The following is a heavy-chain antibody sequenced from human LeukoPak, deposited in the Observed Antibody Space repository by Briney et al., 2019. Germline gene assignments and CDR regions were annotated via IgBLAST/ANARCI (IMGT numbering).Heavy chain of an antibody. CDR3: ARTDREWLLPVDI. J-gene: IGHJ3*02. D-gene: IGHD3-22*01. CDR1: GGIFSSYA. CDR2: IIPIFGTA. Sequence: GASVKVSCKASGGIFSSYAISWVRQAPGQGLEWMGRIIPIFGTANYAQKFQGRVTITTDESTSTAYMELSSLRSEDTAAYYCARTDREWLLPVDIWGQGTMVTVSS. V-gene: IGHV1-69*05.